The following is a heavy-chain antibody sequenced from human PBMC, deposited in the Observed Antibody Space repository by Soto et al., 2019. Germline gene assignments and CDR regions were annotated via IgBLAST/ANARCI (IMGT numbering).Heavy chain of an antibody. Sequence: QVQLVQSGAEVKKPGSSVKVSCKASGGTFSSYAISWVRQAPGQGLEWMGGIIPIFGTANYAQKSQGRVTITADESTSTDYMELSSLRSEDTAVYYCASGEGFWSGYWFDYWGQGTLVTVSS. CDR3: ASGEGFWSGYWFDY. CDR1: GGTFSSYA. CDR2: IIPIFGTA. V-gene: IGHV1-69*01. D-gene: IGHD3-3*01. J-gene: IGHJ4*02.